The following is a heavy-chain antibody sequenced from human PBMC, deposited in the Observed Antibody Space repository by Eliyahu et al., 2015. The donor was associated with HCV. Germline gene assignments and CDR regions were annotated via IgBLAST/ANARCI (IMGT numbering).Heavy chain of an antibody. CDR1: GGSMYDYX. Sequence: QVQLQESGPGLVKPAETLSLTCTVSGGSMYDYXWTWMRQSAGRGPEWIGRIYTNGNKNYNPFXESRVTMXVDTSKNQFSLALSSVTAADTAVYFCARALWGSYFCDHWGQGIRVTVSS. V-gene: IGHV4-4*07. D-gene: IGHD3-16*01. CDR2: IYTNGNK. CDR3: ARALWGSYFCDH. J-gene: IGHJ5*02.